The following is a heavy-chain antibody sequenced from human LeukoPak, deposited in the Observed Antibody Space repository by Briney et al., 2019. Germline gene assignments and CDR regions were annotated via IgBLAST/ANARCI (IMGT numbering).Heavy chain of an antibody. V-gene: IGHV5-10-1*01. CDR1: GYNFANCW. Sequence: GESLKISCKGSGYNFANCWIGWVRQVPGKGLEWMGRIDPSDSYTNYSPSFQGHVTISADKSISTAYLQWSSLKASDTAMYYCARHSGSYKDLPTDYWGQGTLVTVSS. D-gene: IGHD3-10*01. CDR3: ARHSGSYKDLPTDY. J-gene: IGHJ4*02. CDR2: IDPSDSYT.